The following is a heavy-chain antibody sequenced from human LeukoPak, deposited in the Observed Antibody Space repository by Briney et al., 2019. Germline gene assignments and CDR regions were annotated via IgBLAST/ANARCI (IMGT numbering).Heavy chain of an antibody. J-gene: IGHJ2*01. V-gene: IGHV4-30-4*01. CDR2: IYYSGST. CDR3: ARAPSDGDTSFYWYFDL. CDR1: GGSISSGDYY. Sequence: PSQTLSLTCTVSGGSISSGDYYWSWIRQPPGKGLEWIGYIYYSGSTYYNPSLKSRVTISVDTSKNQFSLKLSSVTAADTAVYYCARAPSDGDTSFYWYFDLWGRGTLVTVSS. D-gene: IGHD4-17*01.